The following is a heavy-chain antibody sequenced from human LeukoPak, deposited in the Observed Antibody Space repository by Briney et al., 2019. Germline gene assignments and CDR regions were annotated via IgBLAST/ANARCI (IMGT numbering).Heavy chain of an antibody. V-gene: IGHV1-69*01. D-gene: IGHD2-2*01. Sequence: SVKVSCKASGGTFSSYAISWVRQAPGQGLEWMGGIIPIFGTANYAQKFQGRVTITADESTNTAYMELSSLRSEDTAVYYCARTDPILGYCSSTSCLDAFDIWGQGTMVTVSS. CDR3: ARTDPILGYCSSTSCLDAFDI. CDR2: IIPIFGTA. J-gene: IGHJ3*02. CDR1: GGTFSSYA.